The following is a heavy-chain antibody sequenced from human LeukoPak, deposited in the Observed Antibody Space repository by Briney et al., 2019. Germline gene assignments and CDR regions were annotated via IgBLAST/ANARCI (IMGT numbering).Heavy chain of an antibody. Sequence: SVKVSXKASGGTFSSYTISWVRQAPGQGLEWIGRIIPILGIANYAQKFQGRVTITADKSTSTAYMELSSLRSEDTAVYYCAAYCSSTSCYGGLDYWGQGTLVTVSS. CDR1: GGTFSSYT. J-gene: IGHJ4*02. CDR3: AAYCSSTSCYGGLDY. V-gene: IGHV1-69*02. CDR2: IIPILGIA. D-gene: IGHD2-2*01.